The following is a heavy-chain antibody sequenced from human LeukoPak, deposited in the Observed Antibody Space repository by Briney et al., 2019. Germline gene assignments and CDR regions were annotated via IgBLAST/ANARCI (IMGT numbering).Heavy chain of an antibody. Sequence: GASVTVSCKASGYSFTVYYMHWVRQAPGQGFEWMGWINPNSGGTNYAQKFQGRVTMTRDTSISTAYMELSRLRSDDTAMYYCARARLEWLFGFDPWGQGTLVTVSS. J-gene: IGHJ5*02. CDR2: INPNSGGT. CDR1: GYSFTVYY. D-gene: IGHD3-3*01. V-gene: IGHV1-2*02. CDR3: ARARLEWLFGFDP.